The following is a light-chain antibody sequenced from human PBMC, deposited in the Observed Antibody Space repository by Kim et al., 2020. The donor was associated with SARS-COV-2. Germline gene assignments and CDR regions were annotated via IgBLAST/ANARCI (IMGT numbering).Light chain of an antibody. CDR1: SGSIASNY. Sequence: NFMLTQPHSVSESPGKTVTISCTRISGSIASNYVQWYQQRPGSAPTTVIYEDNQRPSGVPDRFSGSIDSSSNSASLTSSGLKAEDEADYYCQSYDSRSVVFGGGTQLTVL. CDR3: QSYDSRSVV. CDR2: EDN. J-gene: IGLJ2*01. V-gene: IGLV6-57*04.